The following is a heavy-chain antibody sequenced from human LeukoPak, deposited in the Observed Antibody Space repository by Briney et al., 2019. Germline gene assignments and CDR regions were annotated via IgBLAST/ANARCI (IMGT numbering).Heavy chain of an antibody. J-gene: IGHJ4*02. CDR3: ARVPPDYYDSSGYTYYFDY. CDR1: GYTFTSYG. CDR2: ISAYNGNT. V-gene: IGHV1-18*01. D-gene: IGHD3-22*01. Sequence: GASVKVSCKASGYTFTSYGISWVRQAPGQGLEWMGWISAYNGNTNYAQKLQGGVTMTTDTSTSTAYMELRSLRSDDTAVYYCARVPPDYYDSSGYTYYFDYWGQGTLVTVSS.